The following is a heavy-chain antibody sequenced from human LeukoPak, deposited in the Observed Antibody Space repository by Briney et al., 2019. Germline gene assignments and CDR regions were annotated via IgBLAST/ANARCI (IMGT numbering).Heavy chain of an antibody. CDR2: FTGGDGSA. CDR1: GSTFRNSA. CDR3: AKEGFDY. V-gene: IGHV3-23*01. Sequence: GGSLRLSCAASGSTFRNSAMSWVRQAPGKGLEWVSTFTGGDGSAYYADPVKGRFTISRDNSKNTLYLQMNSLRAEDTALYYCAKEGFDYWGQGTLVTVSS. J-gene: IGHJ4*02.